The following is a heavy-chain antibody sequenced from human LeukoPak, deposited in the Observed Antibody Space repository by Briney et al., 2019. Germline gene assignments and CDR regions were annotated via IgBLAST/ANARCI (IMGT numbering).Heavy chain of an antibody. CDR3: ARMAFGDTAPIAGYFDY. CDR2: IIPIFGTA. D-gene: IGHD5-18*01. J-gene: IGHJ4*02. V-gene: IGHV1-69*01. Sequence: SVKVSCKASGGTFISYAISWVRQAPGQGLEWMGGIIPIFGTATYAQKFQGRVTITADESTSTAYMELSSLRSEDTAVYYCARMAFGDTAPIAGYFDYWGQGTLVTVSS. CDR1: GGTFISYA.